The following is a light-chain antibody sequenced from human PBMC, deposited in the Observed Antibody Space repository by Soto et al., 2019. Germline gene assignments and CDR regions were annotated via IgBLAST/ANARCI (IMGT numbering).Light chain of an antibody. V-gene: IGKV1-39*01. CDR3: QQTYSFPQT. J-gene: IGKJ1*01. CDR2: AAS. Sequence: DIQMPQSPVSLSASVGDRVTITCRASQSIAFYLNWYQQTPGRAPKSLIYAASTLQSGVPLRFSGSGSGTEFTLTISSLQPEEFATYDCQQTYSFPQTFGPGTKVEI. CDR1: QSIAFY.